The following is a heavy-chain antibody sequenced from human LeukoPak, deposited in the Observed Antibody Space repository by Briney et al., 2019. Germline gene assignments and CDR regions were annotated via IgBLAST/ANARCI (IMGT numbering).Heavy chain of an antibody. V-gene: IGHV1-18*01. CDR2: ISAYNGNT. CDR1: GYTFTIYG. J-gene: IGHJ4*02. Sequence: VASVKVSFKASGYTFTIYGISWVRQAPGQGLEWMGWISAYNGNTNYAQKLQGRVTMTTDTSTSTAYMELRSLRSDDTAVYYCARDQGIQLWLYWGQGTLVTVSS. CDR3: ARDQGIQLWLY. D-gene: IGHD5-18*01.